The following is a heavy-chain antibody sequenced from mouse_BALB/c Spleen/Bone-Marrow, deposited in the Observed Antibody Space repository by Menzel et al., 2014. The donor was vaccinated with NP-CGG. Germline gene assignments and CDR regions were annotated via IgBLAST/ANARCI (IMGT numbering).Heavy chain of an antibody. J-gene: IGHJ4*01. D-gene: IGHD1-1*01. CDR2: ISYSGST. V-gene: IGHV3-8*02. CDR1: GDSITSGY. CDR3: ARGGGSSYNYAMDY. Sequence: VQLQQSGPSLVKPSQPLSLPCSVTGDSITSGYWNWIRKFPGNKLEYMGYISYSGSTYYNPPLRSRISITRDTSKNXYYLQLNSVTTEDTATYYCARGGGSSYNYAMDYWGQGTSVTVSS.